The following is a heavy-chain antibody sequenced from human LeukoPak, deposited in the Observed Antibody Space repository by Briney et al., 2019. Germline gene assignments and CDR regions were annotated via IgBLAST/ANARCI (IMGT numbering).Heavy chain of an antibody. Sequence: SETLSLTCTVSGGSISSSSYYCGWIRQPPGKGLEWIGYIYYSGSTNYNPSLKSRVTISVDTSKNQFSLKLSSVTAADTAVYYCARHSTTGVNWGQGTLVSVSS. V-gene: IGHV4-61*05. CDR1: GGSISSSSYY. D-gene: IGHD4-11*01. CDR3: ARHSTTGVN. CDR2: IYYSGST. J-gene: IGHJ4*02.